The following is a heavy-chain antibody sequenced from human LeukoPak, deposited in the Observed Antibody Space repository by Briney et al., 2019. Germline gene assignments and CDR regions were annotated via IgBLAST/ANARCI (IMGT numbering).Heavy chain of an antibody. J-gene: IGHJ4*02. V-gene: IGHV1-8*03. CDR1: GYTFTSYD. CDR2: MNPNSGNT. Sequence: ASVTVSCKASGYTFTSYDINWVRQATGQGLEWMGWMNPNSGNTGYAQKFQGRVTITRNTSISTAYMELSSLRSEDTAVYYCARGQRGRYSGYDQFDYWGQGTLVTVSS. D-gene: IGHD5-12*01. CDR3: ARGQRGRYSGYDQFDY.